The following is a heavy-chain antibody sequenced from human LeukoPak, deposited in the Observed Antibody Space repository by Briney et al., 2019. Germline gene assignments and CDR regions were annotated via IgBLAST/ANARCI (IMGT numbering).Heavy chain of an antibody. CDR1: SGSFSGYY. V-gene: IGHV4-34*01. CDR2: INHSGST. CDR3: ARGRDYDILTGFSDYFDY. Sequence: SETLSLTCAVYSGSFSGYYWSWIRQPPGKGLEWIGEINHSGSTKYNPSLKSRVTISVDTSKNQFSLKLTSVTAADTAVYYCARGRDYDILTGFSDYFDYWGKGTLVTVSS. D-gene: IGHD3-9*01. J-gene: IGHJ4*02.